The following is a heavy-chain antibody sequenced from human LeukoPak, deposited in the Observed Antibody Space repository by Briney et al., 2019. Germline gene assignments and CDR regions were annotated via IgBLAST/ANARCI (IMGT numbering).Heavy chain of an antibody. Sequence: SETLSLTCTVSGCSISSYYWSWIRQPPGKGLEWIGYIYYSGSTNYNPSLKSRVTISVDTSKNQFSLKLSSVTAADTAVYYCARSRSSVDSPYFDYWGQGTLVTVSS. CDR3: ARSRSSVDSPYFDY. V-gene: IGHV4-59*08. CDR2: IYYSGST. J-gene: IGHJ4*02. D-gene: IGHD4-23*01. CDR1: GCSISSYY.